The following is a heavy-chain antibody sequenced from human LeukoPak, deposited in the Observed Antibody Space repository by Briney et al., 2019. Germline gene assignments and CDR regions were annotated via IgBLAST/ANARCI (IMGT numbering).Heavy chain of an antibody. CDR2: IYRGDRT. D-gene: IGHD1-14*01. CDR3: AYEGPSNNDYIDV. J-gene: IGHJ6*03. V-gene: IGHV3-53*01. Sequence: GGSLRLPCAPSLFHVRSNYMSSVRLAPGKGPEWVAVIYRGDRTYYADSVKGRFTISIDNSKNTLYLQMNDLRAEDTAVYYCAYEGPSNNDYIDVWGEGTTVTVSS. CDR1: LFHVRSNY.